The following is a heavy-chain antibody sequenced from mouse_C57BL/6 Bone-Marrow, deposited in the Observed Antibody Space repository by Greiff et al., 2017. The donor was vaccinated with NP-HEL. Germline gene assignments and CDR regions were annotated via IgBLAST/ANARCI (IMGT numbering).Heavy chain of an antibody. CDR3: ARGIGSYAMDY. D-gene: IGHD2-14*01. V-gene: IGHV1-19*01. Sequence: DVKLVESGPVLVKPGASVKMSCKASGYTFTDYYMNWVKQSHGKSLEWIGVINPYNGGTSYNQKFKGKATLTVDKSSSTAYMELNSLTSEDSAVYYCARGIGSYAMDYWGQGTSVTVSS. CDR1: GYTFTDYY. J-gene: IGHJ4*01. CDR2: INPYNGGT.